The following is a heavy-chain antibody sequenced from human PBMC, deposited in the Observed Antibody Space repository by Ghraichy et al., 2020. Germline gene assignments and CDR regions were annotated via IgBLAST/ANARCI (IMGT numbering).Heavy chain of an antibody. D-gene: IGHD2-2*02. V-gene: IGHV1-69*02. CDR2: IIPILGIA. Sequence: SVKVSCKASGGTFSSYTISWVRQAPGQGLKWMGRIIPILGIANYAEKFQGRVTITADKSTSTAYMELSSLRSEDTAVYYCASHCSSTSCYIDYWGQGTLVTVSS. CDR3: ASHCSSTSCYIDY. J-gene: IGHJ4*02. CDR1: GGTFSSYT.